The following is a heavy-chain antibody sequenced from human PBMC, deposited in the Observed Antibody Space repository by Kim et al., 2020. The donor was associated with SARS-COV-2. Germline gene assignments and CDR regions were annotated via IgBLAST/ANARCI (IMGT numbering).Heavy chain of an antibody. J-gene: IGHJ4*02. V-gene: IGHV4-39*01. Sequence: SETLSLTCTVSGGSISSSFNYWGWIRQPPGKGLEWIGSVYHSGSTYDSPSLKSRVTVSVDTSKNEFYLKVTSVTAADTAVYFCARLRHDSSGYVDSWGPGTRVTVFS. D-gene: IGHD3-22*01. CDR2: VYHSGST. CDR1: GGSISSSFNY. CDR3: ARLRHDSSGYVDS.